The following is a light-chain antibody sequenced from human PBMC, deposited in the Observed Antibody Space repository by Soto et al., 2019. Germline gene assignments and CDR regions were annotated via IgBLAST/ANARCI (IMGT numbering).Light chain of an antibody. CDR3: QQTYSNLLS. CDR1: HSVNSH. Sequence: MMMTQSPATLSVSPGERVTLSCRTSHSVNSHVAWYQQKPGQAPRLLLYGASTRATGIPVRFSGSGFGTEFTLTISSLEPEDFATYYCQQTYSNLLSFGGGTTVDVK. CDR2: GAS. V-gene: IGKV3-15*01. J-gene: IGKJ4*01.